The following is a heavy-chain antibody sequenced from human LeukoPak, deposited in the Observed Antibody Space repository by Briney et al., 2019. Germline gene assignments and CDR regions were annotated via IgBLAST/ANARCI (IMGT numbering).Heavy chain of an antibody. Sequence: SVKVSCKASGGTFSSYAISWVRQAPGQGLEWMGRIIPILGIANYAQKFQGRVTITADKSTSTAYMELSSLRSEDTAVYYCGGGYDSGYYYYGTDVWGQGTTVTVSS. D-gene: IGHD5-12*01. CDR3: GGGYDSGYYYYGTDV. J-gene: IGHJ6*02. CDR2: IIPILGIA. V-gene: IGHV1-69*04. CDR1: GGTFSSYA.